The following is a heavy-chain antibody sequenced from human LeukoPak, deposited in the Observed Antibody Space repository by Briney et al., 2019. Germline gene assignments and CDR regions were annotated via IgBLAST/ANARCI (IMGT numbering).Heavy chain of an antibody. CDR3: ARENRAVAGAFDY. J-gene: IGHJ4*02. D-gene: IGHD6-19*01. Sequence: GGSLRLSCAASGFTFSSYSMNWVRQAPGKGLEWVSSISSSSSYIYYADSVKGRFTISRDNAKNSLYLQMNSLRAEDTAVYYCARENRAVAGAFDYWGQGTLVTVSS. CDR1: GFTFSSYS. CDR2: ISSSSSYI. V-gene: IGHV3-21*01.